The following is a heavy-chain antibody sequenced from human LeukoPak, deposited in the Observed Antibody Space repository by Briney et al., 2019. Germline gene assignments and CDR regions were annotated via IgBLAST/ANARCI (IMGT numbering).Heavy chain of an antibody. V-gene: IGHV3-23*01. J-gene: IGHJ4*02. CDR1: GFTFSSYA. CDR2: ISGSGGST. CDR3: AKDLDPIVPADGDFDY. D-gene: IGHD2-2*01. Sequence: GGSLRLSCAASGFTFSSYAMHWVRQAPGKGLEWVSAISGSGGSTYYADSVKGRFTISRDNSKNTLYLQMNSLRAEDTAVYYCAKDLDPIVPADGDFDYWGQGTLVTVSS.